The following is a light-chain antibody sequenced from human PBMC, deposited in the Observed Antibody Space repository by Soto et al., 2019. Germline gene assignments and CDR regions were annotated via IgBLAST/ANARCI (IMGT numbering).Light chain of an antibody. J-gene: IGLJ1*01. CDR1: SSDVGGRDH. CDR3: CSYTTSTTGV. Sequence: QSALTQPTSVSRSPGQSITISCTGTSSDVGGRDHVSWYQQHPGKAPKLMIYDVSNRPSGVSNRFSGSKSGNTASLTISGLQAEDEADYYCCSYTTSTTGVFGTGTKVTVL. CDR2: DVS. V-gene: IGLV2-14*01.